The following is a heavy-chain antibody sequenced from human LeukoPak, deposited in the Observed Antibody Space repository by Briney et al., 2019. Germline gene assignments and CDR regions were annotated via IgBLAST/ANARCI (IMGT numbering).Heavy chain of an antibody. CDR3: ARGVEMATTGYY. Sequence: SVKVSCKASGGTFSSYAISWVGQAPGQGLEWMGRIIPILGIANYAQKFQGRVTITADKSTSTAYMELSSLRSEDTAVYYCARGVEMATTGYYWGQGTLVTVSS. CDR2: IIPILGIA. J-gene: IGHJ4*02. CDR1: GGTFSSYA. V-gene: IGHV1-69*04. D-gene: IGHD5-24*01.